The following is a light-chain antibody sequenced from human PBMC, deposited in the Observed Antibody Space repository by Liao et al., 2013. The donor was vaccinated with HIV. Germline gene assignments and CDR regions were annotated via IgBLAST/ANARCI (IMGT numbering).Light chain of an antibody. CDR3: QAWDSITVV. V-gene: IGLV3-1*01. J-gene: IGLJ3*02. CDR2: EGN. CDR1: SLGDKH. Sequence: SYELTQPPSVSVSPGQTGTITCSGDSLGDKHASWYKQRPGQSPVLVIYEGNKRPSGIPERFSGSISGNTATLTISGTQAMDEAEYYCQAWDSITVVFGGGTQLTVL.